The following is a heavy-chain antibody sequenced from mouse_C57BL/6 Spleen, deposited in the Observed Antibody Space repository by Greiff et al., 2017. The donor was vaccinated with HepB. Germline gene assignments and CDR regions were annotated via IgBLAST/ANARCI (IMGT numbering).Heavy chain of an antibody. CDR2: ISYDGSN. D-gene: IGHD1-1*01. CDR3: ARDYYGSSPWFAY. CDR1: GYSITSGYY. J-gene: IGHJ3*01. Sequence: DVKLQESGPGLVKPSQSLSLTCSVTGYSITSGYYWNWIRQFPGNKLEWMGYISYDGSNNYNPSLKNRISITRDTSKNQFFLTLNSVTTEDTATYYCARDYYGSSPWFAYWGQGTLVTVSA. V-gene: IGHV3-6*01.